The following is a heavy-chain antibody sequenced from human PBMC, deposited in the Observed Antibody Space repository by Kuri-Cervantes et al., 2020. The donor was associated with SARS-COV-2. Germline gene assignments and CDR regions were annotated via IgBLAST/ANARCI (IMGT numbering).Heavy chain of an antibody. V-gene: IGHV4-38-2*02. J-gene: IGHJ5*02. CDR3: ARVGVYCSSTSCYPNWFDP. D-gene: IGHD2-2*01. CDR2: IYYSGST. Sequence: GSLRLSCTVSGYSISSSYYWGWIRQPPGKGLEWIGSIYYSGSTYYNPSLKSRVTISVDTSKNQFSLKLSSVTAADTAVYYCARVGVYCSSTSCYPNWFDPWGQGTLVTVSS. CDR1: GYSISSSYY.